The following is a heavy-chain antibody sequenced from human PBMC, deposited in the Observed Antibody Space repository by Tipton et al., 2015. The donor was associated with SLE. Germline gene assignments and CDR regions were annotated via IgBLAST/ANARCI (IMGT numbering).Heavy chain of an antibody. CDR1: GGSISSYY. Sequence: TLSLTCTVSGGSISSYYWSWIRQPAGKGLEWIGRIYTSGSTNYNPSLKSRVTITVDTSKNQFSLKLSTVTAADTAVYYCARDDDILTGYYIHWGQGTLVTVSS. D-gene: IGHD3-9*01. J-gene: IGHJ4*02. CDR2: IYTSGST. CDR3: ARDDDILTGYYIH. V-gene: IGHV4-4*07.